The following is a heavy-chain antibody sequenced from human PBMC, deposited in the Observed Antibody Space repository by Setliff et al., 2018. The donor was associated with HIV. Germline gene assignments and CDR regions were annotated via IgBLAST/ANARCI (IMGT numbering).Heavy chain of an antibody. J-gene: IGHJ4*02. CDR1: GYTFTGYF. D-gene: IGHD2-8*02. Sequence: ASVKVSCKTSGYTFTGYFIHWVRQAPGQGLEWMGWMNPNSGNTGYAQKFQGRLAMTRNTSIDTAYMELSSLRSEDTAVYHCARDNTVWSCDHWGQGTLVTVSS. V-gene: IGHV1-8*02. CDR3: ARDNTVWSCDH. CDR2: MNPNSGNT.